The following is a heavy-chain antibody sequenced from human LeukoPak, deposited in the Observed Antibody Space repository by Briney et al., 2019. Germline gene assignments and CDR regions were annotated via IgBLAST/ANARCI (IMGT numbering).Heavy chain of an antibody. J-gene: IGHJ4*02. V-gene: IGHV5-51*01. CDR1: GYIFSNYW. D-gene: IGHD3-22*01. Sequence: GESLKISCEASGYIFSNYWIGWVRQMPGKGLEWMGIIYPDDSDTKYSPSFQGQVTIAADKSISTAYLQWSSLKASDTAMYYCARSRDSSGNYYLIWGQGTLVTVSS. CDR3: ARSRDSSGNYYLI. CDR2: IYPDDSDT.